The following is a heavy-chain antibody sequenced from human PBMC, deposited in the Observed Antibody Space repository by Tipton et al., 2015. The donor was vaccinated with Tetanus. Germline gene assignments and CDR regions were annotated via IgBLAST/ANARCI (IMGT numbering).Heavy chain of an antibody. CDR1: GFTFSSYS. CDR2: IGSFSRTI. D-gene: IGHD3-22*01. V-gene: IGHV3-48*01. J-gene: IGHJ6*02. CDR3: ARVVRDYYYGMDV. Sequence: SLRLSCEGSGFTFSSYSMNWVRQAPGKGLEWISYIGSFSRTINYADSVRGRFTTFRDNAKSSLYLQMSRLRAEDTAVYYCARVVRDYYYGMDVWGQGPPVTVSS.